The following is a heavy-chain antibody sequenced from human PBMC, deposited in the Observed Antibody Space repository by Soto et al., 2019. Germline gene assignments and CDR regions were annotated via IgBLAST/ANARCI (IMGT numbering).Heavy chain of an antibody. Sequence: AGGSLRLSCGASGIIFSNYAMNWVRQAPGKGLEWVSTISISDGRTYYADSVKGRFTISRDNSKHTLYLQMNSLRAEDTAVYYCAKDARSGWYPAFDIWGQGTMVTVSS. CDR1: GIIFSNYA. V-gene: IGHV3-23*01. CDR3: AKDARSGWYPAFDI. D-gene: IGHD6-19*01. J-gene: IGHJ3*02. CDR2: ISISDGRT.